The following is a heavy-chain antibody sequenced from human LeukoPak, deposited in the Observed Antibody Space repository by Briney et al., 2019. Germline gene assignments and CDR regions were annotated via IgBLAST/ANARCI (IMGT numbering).Heavy chain of an antibody. J-gene: IGHJ5*02. CDR2: ISAYNGNT. CDR1: GYTFTSFG. CDR3: ARVEQGNWFDP. Sequence: ASVKVSCKASGYTFTSFGINWVRQAPGQGLEWMGWISAYNGNTNYAQKLQGRVTMTTDTSTSTAYMELRSLRSDDTAVYYCARVEQGNWFDPWGQGTLVTVSS. D-gene: IGHD1/OR15-1a*01. V-gene: IGHV1-18*01.